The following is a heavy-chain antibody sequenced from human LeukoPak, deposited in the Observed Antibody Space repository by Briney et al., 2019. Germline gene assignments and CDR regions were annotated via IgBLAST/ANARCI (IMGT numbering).Heavy chain of an antibody. CDR2: IYVTGST. J-gene: IGHJ6*03. Sequence: SETPSLTCTDSGGSIGTYYWSWIRQSPGKGLEWIGYIYVTGSTRYNPYLQSGGTISVDTSRNKFFFKMSSMTGADTAVYYCARHIGGGIEDMDVWGKGTKVTVSS. D-gene: IGHD3-16*02. CDR3: ARHIGGGIEDMDV. CDR1: GGSIGTYY. V-gene: IGHV4-59*08.